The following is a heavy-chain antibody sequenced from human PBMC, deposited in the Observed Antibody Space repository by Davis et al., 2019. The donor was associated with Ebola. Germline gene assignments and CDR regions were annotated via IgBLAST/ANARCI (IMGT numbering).Heavy chain of an antibody. J-gene: IGHJ6*02. D-gene: IGHD2-2*01. Sequence: GSLRLSCTVSGGSISSYYWSWIRQPPGKGLEWIGYIYYSGSTHYNPSLKSRVTISVDTSKNQFSLKLSSVTAADTAVYYCARVIVPAAPTVYYYYYGMDVWGQGTTVTVSS. CDR2: IYYSGST. CDR3: ARVIVPAAPTVYYYYYGMDV. CDR1: GGSISSYY. V-gene: IGHV4-59*12.